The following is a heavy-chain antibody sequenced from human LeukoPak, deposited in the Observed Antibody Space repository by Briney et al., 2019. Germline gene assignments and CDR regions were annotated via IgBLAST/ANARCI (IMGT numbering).Heavy chain of an antibody. V-gene: IGHV1-2*02. J-gene: IGHJ4*02. CDR1: GYTFTGYY. CDR3: ARAEYSSAWSNFDY. CDR2: INPNTGGT. Sequence: ASVKVSCKASGYTFTGYYMHWVRQAPAQGLEWMGWINPNTGGTNYAQKFQGRVTMTWDTSSSTAYMELSRLTSDDTAVYYCARAEYSSAWSNFDYWGQGTLVTVSS. D-gene: IGHD6-19*01.